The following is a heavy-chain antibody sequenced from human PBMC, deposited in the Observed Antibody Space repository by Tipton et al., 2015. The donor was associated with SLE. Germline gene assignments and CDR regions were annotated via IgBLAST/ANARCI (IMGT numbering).Heavy chain of an antibody. CDR3: ARQWAVAAAGPPGY. V-gene: IGHV1-69*05. CDR1: GGTFSSYA. D-gene: IGHD6-13*01. J-gene: IGHJ4*02. CDR2: IIPIFGTA. Sequence: QSGAEVKKPGSSVKVSCKASGGTFSSYAISWVRQAPGQGLEWMGGIIPIFGTANYAQKFQGRVTMTRNTSISTAYMELSSLRSEDTAVYYCARQWAVAAAGPPGYWGQGTLVTVSS.